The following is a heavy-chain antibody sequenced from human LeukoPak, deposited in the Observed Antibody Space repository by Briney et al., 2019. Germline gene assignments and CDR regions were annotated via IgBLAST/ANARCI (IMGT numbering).Heavy chain of an antibody. V-gene: IGHV3-23*01. D-gene: IGHD3-22*01. CDR1: GFTFSSYA. Sequence: GGSLRLSCAASGFTFSSYAMSWVRQAPGKGLEWVSTISGSGGNTYHADSVKGRFTISRDNSKNTLYLQMNSLRAEDTAVYYCAKGDYYDSSGYYTFDYWGQGTLVTVSS. J-gene: IGHJ4*02. CDR3: AKGDYYDSSGYYTFDY. CDR2: ISGSGGNT.